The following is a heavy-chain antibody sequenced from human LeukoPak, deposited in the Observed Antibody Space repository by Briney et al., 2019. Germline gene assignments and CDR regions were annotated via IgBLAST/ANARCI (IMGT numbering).Heavy chain of an antibody. CDR1: GGSISSYY. V-gene: IGHV4-59*08. J-gene: IGHJ6*02. Sequence: SETLSLTCTVSGGSISSYYWSWIRQPPGKGLEWMGYIYYSGSTNYNPSLKSRVTISVDTSKNQFSLKLSSVTAADTAVHYCARREIGDGMDVWGQGTTVTVSS. D-gene: IGHD1-26*01. CDR2: IYYSGST. CDR3: ARREIGDGMDV.